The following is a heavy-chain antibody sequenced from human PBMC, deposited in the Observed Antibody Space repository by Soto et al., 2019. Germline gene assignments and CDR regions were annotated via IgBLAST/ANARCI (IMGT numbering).Heavy chain of an antibody. CDR2: IHYSGST. D-gene: IGHD2-2*01. Sequence: QLQLQESGPGLVKPSETLSLTCTVSGGSVISSDYYWAWIRLPLGKGLEWIGSIHYSGSTYYHPSLKSRVTISGDISKKQFSLNLNSVTASDTAVYYCARHTQPDAASRIDNWGQGTLVTVSS. J-gene: IGHJ4*02. CDR3: ARHTQPDAASRIDN. CDR1: GGSVISSDYY. V-gene: IGHV4-39*01.